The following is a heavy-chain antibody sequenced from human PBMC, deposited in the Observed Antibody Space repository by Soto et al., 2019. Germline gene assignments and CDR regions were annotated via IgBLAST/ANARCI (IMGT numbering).Heavy chain of an antibody. V-gene: IGHV4-59*01. CDR2: IFYSGST. Sequence: SETLSLTCTVSGGSIRTYYWTWIRQPPGKGLGWLGYIFYSGSTFYNPSLKSRVTISIHTSKSQFSLQLTSVTAADTAVYYCARGAADTAMVDSWGQGTLVTVSS. D-gene: IGHD5-18*01. CDR3: ARGAADTAMVDS. CDR1: GGSIRTYY. J-gene: IGHJ4*02.